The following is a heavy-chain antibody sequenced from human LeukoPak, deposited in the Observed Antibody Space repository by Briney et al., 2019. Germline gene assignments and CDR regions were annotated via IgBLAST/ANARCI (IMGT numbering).Heavy chain of an antibody. V-gene: IGHV3-74*01. CDR3: ARGTSAGGPISPFDF. CDR2: IQGDGSNT. Sequence: GGSLRLSCLASGFTFSKNSMHWVRQAPGKGLVWVSRIQGDGSNTNYADSVKGRFSISRDNAKNTVYLQMNSLRAEDTGIYYCARGTSAGGPISPFDFWGQGTVVTVSS. J-gene: IGHJ4*02. D-gene: IGHD6-13*01. CDR1: GFTFSKNS.